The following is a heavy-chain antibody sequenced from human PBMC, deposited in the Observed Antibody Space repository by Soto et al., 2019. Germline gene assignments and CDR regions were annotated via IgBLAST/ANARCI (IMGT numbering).Heavy chain of an antibody. CDR2: IIPIFGEA. V-gene: IGHV1-69*13. Sequence: GAPVKVSCKASGYTFSDYALNWLQQAAGQGLEWMGGIIPIFGEADYAQKFQGRVTMTGDESTSTAYMELSSLRSEDAAVYYCAISEVVVITTGGMDVWGQGTTVTVSS. CDR3: AISEVVVITTGGMDV. CDR1: GYTFSDYA. J-gene: IGHJ6*02. D-gene: IGHD3-22*01.